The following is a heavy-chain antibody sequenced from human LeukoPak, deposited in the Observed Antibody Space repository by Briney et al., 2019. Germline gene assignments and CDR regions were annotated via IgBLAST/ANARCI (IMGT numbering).Heavy chain of an antibody. CDR2: ISTRSGTI. CDR1: GFTFSNYS. D-gene: IGHD5-12*01. CDR3: ARDRGGYEFFDS. V-gene: IGHV3-48*02. J-gene: IGHJ4*02. Sequence: PGGSLRLPCAASGFTFSNYSMNWVRQAPGKGLEWVSYISTRSGTIHYTDSVKGRFTISRDNAKNSLYLQMNSLRDEDTAVYYCARDRGGYEFFDSWGQGILVTVSS.